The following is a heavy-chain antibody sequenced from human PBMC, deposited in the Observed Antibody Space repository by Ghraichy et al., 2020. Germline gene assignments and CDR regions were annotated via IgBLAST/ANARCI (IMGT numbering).Heavy chain of an antibody. CDR2: ISSSSSYI. J-gene: IGHJ6*02. V-gene: IGHV3-21*01. Sequence: GGSLRLSCAASGFTFSSYSMNWVRQAPGKGLEWVSSISSSSSYIYYADSVKGRFTISRDNAKNSLYLQMNSLRAEDTAVYYCARDLGTTQLISSYGMDVWGQGTTVTVSS. D-gene: IGHD1-1*01. CDR3: ARDLGTTQLISSYGMDV. CDR1: GFTFSSYS.